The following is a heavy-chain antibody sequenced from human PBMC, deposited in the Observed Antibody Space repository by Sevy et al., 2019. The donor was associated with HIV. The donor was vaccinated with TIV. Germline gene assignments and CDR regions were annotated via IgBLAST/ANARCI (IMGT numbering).Heavy chain of an antibody. CDR2: LIPIFHTS. D-gene: IGHD2-2*02. CDR3: SRDRGPAAISDAFDI. V-gene: IGHV1-69*13. J-gene: IGHJ3*02. CDR1: GGNLHNYG. Sequence: ASVKVSCKASGGNLHNYGINWVRQAPGRGLEWMGGLIPIFHTSTYAQNFRGRITFAADEATSTFYLEMSSLRADDTAVYYCSRDRGPAAISDAFDIWGQGTMVTVSS.